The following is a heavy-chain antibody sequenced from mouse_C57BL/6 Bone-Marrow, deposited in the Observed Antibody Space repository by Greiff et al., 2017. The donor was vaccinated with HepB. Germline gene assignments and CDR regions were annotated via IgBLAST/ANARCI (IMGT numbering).Heavy chain of an antibody. CDR3: ARRLLFDY. CDR1: GYAFSSSW. Sequence: VKLQESGPELVKPGASVKISCKASGYAFSSSWMNWVKQRPGKGLEWIGRIYPGDGDTNYNGKFKGKATLTADKSSSTAYMQLSSLTSEDSAVYFCARRLLFDYWGQGTTLTVSS. V-gene: IGHV1-82*01. J-gene: IGHJ2*01. D-gene: IGHD1-1*01. CDR2: IYPGDGDT.